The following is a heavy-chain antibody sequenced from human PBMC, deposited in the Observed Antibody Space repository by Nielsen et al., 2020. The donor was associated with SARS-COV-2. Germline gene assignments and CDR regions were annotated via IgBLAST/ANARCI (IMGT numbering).Heavy chain of an antibody. J-gene: IGHJ6*02. Sequence: SETLSLTCTVSGGFISSGGYYWSWIRHHPGKGLEWIGYIYFSGRTCYNPFLKSRVTISVDTSKNQFSLSLRSVTAADTAVYYCARESSGYDHYNYGMDVWGQGTTVTVSS. CDR2: IYFSGRT. V-gene: IGHV4-31*03. CDR3: ARESSGYDHYNYGMDV. D-gene: IGHD5-12*01. CDR1: GGFISSGGYY.